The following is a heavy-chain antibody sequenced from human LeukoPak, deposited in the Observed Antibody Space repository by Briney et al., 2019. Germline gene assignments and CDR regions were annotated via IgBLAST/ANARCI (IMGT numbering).Heavy chain of an antibody. CDR3: AKDSPKYYYGSGVYNWFDP. D-gene: IGHD3-10*01. Sequence: GGSLRLSCAASGFTFSSYDMSWVRQAPGKGLEWVSAISGSGGSTYYADSVKGRFTISRDNSKNTLYLQMNSLRAEDTGVYYCAKDSPKYYYGSGVYNWFDPWGQGTLVTVSS. V-gene: IGHV3-23*01. J-gene: IGHJ5*02. CDR1: GFTFSSYD. CDR2: ISGSGGST.